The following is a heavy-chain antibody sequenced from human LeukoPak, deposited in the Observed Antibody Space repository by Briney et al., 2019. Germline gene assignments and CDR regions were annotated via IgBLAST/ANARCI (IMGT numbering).Heavy chain of an antibody. J-gene: IGHJ4*02. D-gene: IGHD1-26*01. CDR1: GYSFTSYW. V-gene: IGHV5-10-1*01. CDR3: ARHDGESYSVFDS. Sequence: KPGESLRMACKGTGYSFTSYWMSWARQMAGKGLGWMGLINPSDAYTNYSPAFQGNVTITADKSITTAYLQWSSLKASDTAMYYCARHDGESYSVFDSWGQGTLVTVSS. CDR2: INPSDAYT.